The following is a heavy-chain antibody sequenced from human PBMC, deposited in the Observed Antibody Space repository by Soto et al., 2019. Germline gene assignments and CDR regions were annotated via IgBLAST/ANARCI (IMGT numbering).Heavy chain of an antibody. D-gene: IGHD6-13*01. CDR2: INAGNGNT. V-gene: IGHV1-3*01. Sequence: GASVKVSCKASGYTFTSYYMHWVRQAPGQGLEWMGWINAGNGNTKYSQKFQGRVTITRDTSASTAYMELSSLRSEDTAVYYCARDYPPTRYSSSWYTGSIDYSGQGTQVTVSS. CDR1: GYTFTSYY. CDR3: ARDYPPTRYSSSWYTGSIDY. J-gene: IGHJ4*02.